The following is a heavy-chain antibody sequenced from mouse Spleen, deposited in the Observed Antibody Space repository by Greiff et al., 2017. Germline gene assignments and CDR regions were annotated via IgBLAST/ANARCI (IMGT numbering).Heavy chain of an antibody. Sequence: VQLKETGPGLVAPSQSLSITCTVSGFSLTSYGVHWVRQPPGKGPEWLVVIWSDGSTNYNSALKSRLSISKDNSKSQVFLKMNSLQTEDTAMYYCARQSSGYEFAYWGQGTLVTVSA. J-gene: IGHJ3*01. CDR2: IWSDGST. D-gene: IGHD3-1*01. CDR3: ARQSSGYEFAY. V-gene: IGHV2-6-1*01. CDR1: GFSLTSYG.